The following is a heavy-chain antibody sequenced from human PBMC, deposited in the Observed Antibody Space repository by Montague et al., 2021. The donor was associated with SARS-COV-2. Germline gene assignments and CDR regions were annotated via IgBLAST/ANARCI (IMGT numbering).Heavy chain of an antibody. V-gene: IGHV4-34*01. Sequence: SETLSLTCAVYGGSFSGYYWSWIRQPPGKGLEWIGEITHSGSTNYNPSLKSRVTISLDTSTNQFFLKLSSVTAADTAVYYCARGRYSSSWYGTKYYFDYWGQGTLVTVSS. CDR3: ARGRYSSSWYGTKYYFDY. CDR1: GGSFSGYY. CDR2: ITHSGST. D-gene: IGHD6-13*01. J-gene: IGHJ4*02.